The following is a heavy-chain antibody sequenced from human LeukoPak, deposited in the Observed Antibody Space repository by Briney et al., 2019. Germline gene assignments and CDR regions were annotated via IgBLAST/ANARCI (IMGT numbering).Heavy chain of an antibody. CDR2: ISSSSSYI. Sequence: GGSLRLSCAASGFTFSSYWMSWVRQAPGKGLEWVSSISSSSSYIYYADSVKGRFTISRDNAKNSLYLQMNSLRAEDTAVYYCARANYDSSGYYFHFDYWGQGTLVTVSS. J-gene: IGHJ4*02. CDR1: GFTFSSYW. CDR3: ARANYDSSGYYFHFDY. D-gene: IGHD3-22*01. V-gene: IGHV3-21*01.